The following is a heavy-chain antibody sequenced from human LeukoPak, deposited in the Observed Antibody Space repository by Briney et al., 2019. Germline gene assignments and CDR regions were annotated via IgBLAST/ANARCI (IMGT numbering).Heavy chain of an antibody. CDR2: GST. J-gene: IGHJ4*02. Sequence: GSTYYNPSLKSRVTISVDTSKNQFSLKLTSVTAADTAVYYCARNRVGYCSGTSCYEYYFDYWGQGTLVTVSS. D-gene: IGHD2-2*01. V-gene: IGHV4-30-2*05. CDR3: ARNRVGYCSGTSCYEYYFDY.